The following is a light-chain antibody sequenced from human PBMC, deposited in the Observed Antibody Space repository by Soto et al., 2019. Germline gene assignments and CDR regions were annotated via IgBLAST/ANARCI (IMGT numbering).Light chain of an antibody. CDR3: QYYGDSPWP. Sequence: EIVLTQSPATLSLSPGERATLSCRASQIVSSYLAWYQQKPGQAPRLLIYDASNRATGIPARFSGSGSGTDFTLTISRLEPEDFAVYFCQYYGDSPWPFGQGTKVDIK. J-gene: IGKJ1*01. CDR1: QIVSSY. V-gene: IGKV3-11*01. CDR2: DAS.